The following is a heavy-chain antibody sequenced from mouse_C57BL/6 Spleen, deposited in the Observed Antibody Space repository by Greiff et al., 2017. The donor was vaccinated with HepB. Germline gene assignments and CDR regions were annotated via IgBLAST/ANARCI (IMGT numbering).Heavy chain of an antibody. Sequence: EVKLVESGGGLVQPKGSLKLSCAASGFSFNTYAMNWVRQAPGKGLEWVARIRSKSNNYATYYADSVKDRFTISRDDSESMLYLQMNNLKTEDTAMYYCVRQMVRYAMDYWGQGTSVTVSS. CDR3: VRQMVRYAMDY. D-gene: IGHD2-1*01. CDR2: IRSKSNNYAT. CDR1: GFSFNTYA. J-gene: IGHJ4*01. V-gene: IGHV10-1*01.